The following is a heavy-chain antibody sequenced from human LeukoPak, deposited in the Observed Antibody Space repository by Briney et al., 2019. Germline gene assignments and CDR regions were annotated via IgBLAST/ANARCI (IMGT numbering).Heavy chain of an antibody. Sequence: PSQTLSLTCTVSGGSISSGGYDWSWIRQPPGKGLEWIGYIYYSGCTNYNPSLKSRVTISVDTSKNQFSLKLSSVTAADTAVYYCATSPFSGSFDYWGQGTLVTVSS. CDR3: ATSPFSGSFDY. D-gene: IGHD6-19*01. J-gene: IGHJ4*02. V-gene: IGHV4-61*08. CDR2: IYYSGCT. CDR1: GGSISSGGYD.